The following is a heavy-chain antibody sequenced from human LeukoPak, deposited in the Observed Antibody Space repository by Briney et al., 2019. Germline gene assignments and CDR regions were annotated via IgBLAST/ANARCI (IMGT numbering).Heavy chain of an antibody. Sequence: PGGSLRLSCAASGFTVSSNYMSWVRQAPGKGLEWVSVIYSGGSTYYADSVKGRFTISRDNSKNTLYLQMNSLRAEDTAVYYCARSRDYYYGSGSYYIPFDYWGQGTLVTVVS. CDR1: GFTVSSNY. J-gene: IGHJ4*02. V-gene: IGHV3-53*01. CDR3: ARSRDYYYGSGSYYIPFDY. CDR2: IYSGGST. D-gene: IGHD3-10*01.